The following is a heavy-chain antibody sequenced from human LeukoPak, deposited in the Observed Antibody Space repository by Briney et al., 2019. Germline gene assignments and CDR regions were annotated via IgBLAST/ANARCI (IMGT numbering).Heavy chain of an antibody. Sequence: PGGSLRLSCAASGFTFSGHWMRWVRQAPGKGVEWVTNINQGGSDKSYVDTVKGPFTISKDNANNLLYLQTNSLRGEDTAVYYCTRDRSRAEDDWGQGTLVTVSS. D-gene: IGHD1-14*01. CDR3: TRDRSRAEDD. CDR2: INQGGSDK. V-gene: IGHV3-7*01. J-gene: IGHJ4*02. CDR1: GFTFSGHW.